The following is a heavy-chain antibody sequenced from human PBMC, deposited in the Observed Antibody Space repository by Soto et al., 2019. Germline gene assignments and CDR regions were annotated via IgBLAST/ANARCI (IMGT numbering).Heavy chain of an antibody. CDR3: ARYSGSYSRGLDY. CDR2: IRNKANSYST. CDR1: GFTFSDHY. D-gene: IGHD1-26*01. Sequence: EVQLVESGGSLVQPGGSLRLSCAASGFTFSDHYMEWVRQAPGKGLEWVGRIRNKANSYSTEYAASVKGRFTISRDDSMNSLYPRRNSLKTEDTAVFYCARYSGSYSRGLDYWGQGTPVTVSS. J-gene: IGHJ4*02. V-gene: IGHV3-72*01.